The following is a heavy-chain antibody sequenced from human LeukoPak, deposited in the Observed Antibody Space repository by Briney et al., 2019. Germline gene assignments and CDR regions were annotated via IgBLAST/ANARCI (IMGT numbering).Heavy chain of an antibody. J-gene: IGHJ6*02. Sequence: SETLSLTCTVSGGSISSYYWSWIRQPPGKGLEWIGYIYYSGSTNYNPSLKSRVTISVDTSKNQSSLKLSSVTAADTAVYYCARDSADYDFWSGYPYGMDVWGQGTTVTVSS. CDR3: ARDSADYDFWSGYPYGMDV. V-gene: IGHV4-59*01. D-gene: IGHD3-3*01. CDR1: GGSISSYY. CDR2: IYYSGST.